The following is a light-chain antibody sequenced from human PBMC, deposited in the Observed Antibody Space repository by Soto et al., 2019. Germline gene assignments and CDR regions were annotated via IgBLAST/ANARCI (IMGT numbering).Light chain of an antibody. CDR2: DVS. CDR1: SSDVGGYNY. V-gene: IGLV2-14*01. CDR3: SSYTSSSTYV. Sequence: QSVLTQPASVSGSPGQSITISCTGTSSDVGGYNYVSWYQQHPGKAPKLMIYDVSNRPSGVSNRFSGSKSGNTASLTISGIQAGDEADYYCSSYTSSSTYVFGTGTKLTVL. J-gene: IGLJ1*01.